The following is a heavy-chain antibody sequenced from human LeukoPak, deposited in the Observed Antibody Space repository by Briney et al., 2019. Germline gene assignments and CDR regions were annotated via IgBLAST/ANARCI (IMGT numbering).Heavy chain of an antibody. Sequence: GGSLRLSCAASGFIFSSYDFNWVRQAPGKGLEWVSYISSRSRTIYYADSVKGRFTISRDNAKNSLYLQMNSLRAEDTAVYYCARDVGGYFDYWGQGTLVTVSS. D-gene: IGHD3-16*01. CDR3: ARDVGGYFDY. CDR1: GFIFSSYD. J-gene: IGHJ4*02. CDR2: ISSRSRTI. V-gene: IGHV3-48*04.